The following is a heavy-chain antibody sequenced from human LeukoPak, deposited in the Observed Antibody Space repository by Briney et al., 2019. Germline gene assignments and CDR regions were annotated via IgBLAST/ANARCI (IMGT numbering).Heavy chain of an antibody. CDR3: AGERGEEYSSGWYKTNFFYN. D-gene: IGHD6-19*01. CDR1: GDSFTSVTDY. V-gene: IGHV4-39*07. J-gene: IGHJ4*02. Sequence: SETLSLTCTVSGDSFTSVTDYWAWIRQPPGKGLEWIATGDYSGGTYYNPSLESRVAISADMSKNQISLQLTSVTGADTAVYYCAGERGEEYSSGWYKTNFFYNWGQGIRVTVSS. CDR2: GDYSGGT.